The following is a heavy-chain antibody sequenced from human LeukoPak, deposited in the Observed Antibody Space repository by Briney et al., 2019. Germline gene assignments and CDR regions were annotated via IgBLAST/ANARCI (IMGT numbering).Heavy chain of an antibody. J-gene: IGHJ4*02. D-gene: IGHD5-12*01. CDR1: GFTFSSYS. CDR3: ARDYQGRGYRGYGLKDY. CDR2: ISSSSSTI. Sequence: AGGPLRLSCAASGFTFSSYSMNWVRQAPGKGREWVSYISSSSSTIYYADSVKGRFTISRDNAKNSLYLQMNSLRDEDTAVYYCARDYQGRGYRGYGLKDYWGQGTLVTVSS. V-gene: IGHV3-48*02.